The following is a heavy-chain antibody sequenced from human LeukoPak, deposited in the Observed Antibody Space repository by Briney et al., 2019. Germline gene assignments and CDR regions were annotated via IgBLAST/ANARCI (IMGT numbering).Heavy chain of an antibody. CDR3: ARGTGSYYGYFQP. V-gene: IGHV3-48*04. D-gene: IGHD1-26*01. J-gene: IGHJ1*01. CDR1: GFTFSSYS. CDR2: ISSSSSTI. Sequence: GGSLRLSCAASGFTFSSYSMNWVRQAPGKGLEGVSYISSSSSTIYYADSVKGRFTISRDNAKNSLYLQMNSLRAEDTAVYYCARGTGSYYGYFQPWGQGTLVTVSS.